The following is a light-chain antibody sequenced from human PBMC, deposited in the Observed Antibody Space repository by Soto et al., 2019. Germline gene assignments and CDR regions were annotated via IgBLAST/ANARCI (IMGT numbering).Light chain of an antibody. V-gene: IGKV4-1*01. Sequence: DIVLTQSPDSLAVSLGERATINCKSSQTLLDSSNNKASLSWYQQKPGQPPKLLIYWTSTREFGVPDRFSGSGSGTDFTLTISSLQAEDVAVYYCQQYFNSPRTFGHGTRWIS. CDR2: WTS. CDR1: QTLLDSSNNKAS. CDR3: QQYFNSPRT. J-gene: IGKJ1*01.